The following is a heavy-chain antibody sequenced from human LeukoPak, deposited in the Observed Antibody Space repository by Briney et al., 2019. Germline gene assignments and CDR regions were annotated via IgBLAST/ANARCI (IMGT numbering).Heavy chain of an antibody. CDR1: GFTFSSYA. Sequence: GGSLRLSCAASGFTFSSYAMHWVRQAPGKGLEWVAVISYDGSNKYYADSVKGRFTISRDNSKNTLYLQMNSLRAEDTAVYCCARSPYCSSTSCYLYFQHWGQGTLVTVSS. CDR2: ISYDGSNK. V-gene: IGHV3-30*04. J-gene: IGHJ1*01. D-gene: IGHD2-2*01. CDR3: ARSPYCSSTSCYLYFQH.